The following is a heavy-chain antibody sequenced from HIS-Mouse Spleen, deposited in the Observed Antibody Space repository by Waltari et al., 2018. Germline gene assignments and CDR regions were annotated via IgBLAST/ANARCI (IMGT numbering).Heavy chain of an antibody. Sequence: QLQLQESGPGLVKPSETLSLTCTVSGGSISSSSYYWGWIRQPPGKGLEWIGSSNYSGSTYYNPSLRSRVTISVDPSKNQFSLKLSSVTAADTAVYYCAREIPYSSSWYDWYFDLWGRGTLVTVSS. V-gene: IGHV4-39*07. CDR3: AREIPYSSSWYDWYFDL. J-gene: IGHJ2*01. CDR1: GGSISSSSYY. CDR2: SNYSGST. D-gene: IGHD6-13*01.